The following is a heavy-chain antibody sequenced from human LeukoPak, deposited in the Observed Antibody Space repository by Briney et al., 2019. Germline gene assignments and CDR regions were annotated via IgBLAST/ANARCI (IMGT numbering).Heavy chain of an antibody. Sequence: PSETLSLTCTVSGGSISSYYWSWIRQPAGKGLEWIGRIYTSGSTNYHPSLKSRVTMSVDTSKNQFSLKLSSVTAADTAVYYCARVSSSWYGEYYFDYWGQGTLVTVSS. D-gene: IGHD6-13*01. V-gene: IGHV4-4*07. CDR3: ARVSSSWYGEYYFDY. J-gene: IGHJ4*02. CDR2: IYTSGST. CDR1: GGSISSYY.